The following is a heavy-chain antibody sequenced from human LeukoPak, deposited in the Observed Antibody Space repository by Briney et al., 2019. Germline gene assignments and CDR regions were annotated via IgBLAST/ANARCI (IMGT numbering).Heavy chain of an antibody. D-gene: IGHD1-26*01. CDR1: GGSISSYY. Sequence: PSGTLSLTCTVSGGSISSYYWTWIRQPPGKGLEWIGYIYSSGSTNSNPSLKSRVTISVDTSKSQFSLKMTSVTAADTAVYYCARQGSGGRAFDIWGQGTMVTVSS. CDR3: ARQGSGGRAFDI. J-gene: IGHJ3*02. CDR2: IYSSGST. V-gene: IGHV4-59*08.